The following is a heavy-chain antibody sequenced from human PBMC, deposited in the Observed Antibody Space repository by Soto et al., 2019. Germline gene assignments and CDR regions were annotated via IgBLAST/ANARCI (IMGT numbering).Heavy chain of an antibody. D-gene: IGHD3-3*01. Sequence: VASVKVSCKASGYTFTSYGISWVRQAPGQGLEWMGWISAYNGNTNYAQKLQGRVTMTTDTSTSTAHMELRSLRSDDTAVYYCARVITIFGVVIIPRYYFDYWGQGTLVTVSS. J-gene: IGHJ4*02. V-gene: IGHV1-18*04. CDR1: GYTFTSYG. CDR2: ISAYNGNT. CDR3: ARVITIFGVVIIPRYYFDY.